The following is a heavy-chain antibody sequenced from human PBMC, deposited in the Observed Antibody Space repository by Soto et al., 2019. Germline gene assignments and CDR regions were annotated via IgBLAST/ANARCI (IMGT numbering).Heavy chain of an antibody. V-gene: IGHV4-59*01. J-gene: IGHJ3*02. CDR1: GGSISSYY. CDR3: ARALISTGYYIHDAFDI. D-gene: IGHD3-9*01. Sequence: SETLSLTCTVSGGSISSYYWSWIRQPPGKGLEWIGYIYYSGSTNYNPSLKSRVTISVDTSKNQFSLKLSSVTAADTAVYYCARALISTGYYIHDAFDIWGQGTMVTVSS. CDR2: IYYSGST.